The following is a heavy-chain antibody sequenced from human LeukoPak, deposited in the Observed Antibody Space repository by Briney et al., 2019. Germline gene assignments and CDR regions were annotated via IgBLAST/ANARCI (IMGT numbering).Heavy chain of an antibody. J-gene: IGHJ4*02. Sequence: VASVKVSCKASGGTFSSYAITWVRQAPGQGLEWMGMIIPIFGTANYAQKFQGRVTITTDESTSTAYMELSTLRSDDTAVYYCARERPPGDSSNWFLEGYFDIWGQGTLVTVSS. D-gene: IGHD6-13*01. V-gene: IGHV1-69*05. CDR3: ARERPPGDSSNWFLEGYFDI. CDR2: IIPIFGTA. CDR1: GGTFSSYA.